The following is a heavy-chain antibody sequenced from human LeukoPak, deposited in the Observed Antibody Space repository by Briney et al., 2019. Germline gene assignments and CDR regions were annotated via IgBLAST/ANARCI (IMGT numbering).Heavy chain of an antibody. D-gene: IGHD5-18*01. Sequence: SGTLSLTCTVSGGSISSYYWSWIRQPPGKGLEWIGYIYYSGSTNYNPSLKSRVTISVDTSNNQFSLKLSSVTAADTAVYYCARDRRYSYGSDYYYYHRMDVWGQGTTVTVSS. CDR3: ARDRRYSYGSDYYYYHRMDV. V-gene: IGHV4-59*01. CDR1: GGSISSYY. J-gene: IGHJ6*02. CDR2: IYYSGST.